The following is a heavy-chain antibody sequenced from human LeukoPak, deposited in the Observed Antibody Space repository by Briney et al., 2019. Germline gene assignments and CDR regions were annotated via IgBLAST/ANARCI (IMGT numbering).Heavy chain of an antibody. Sequence: ASVKVSCKASGGTFSSYAISWVRQAPGQGLEWMGGIIPIFGTANYAQKFQGRVTITTDESTSTAYMELSSLRSEDTAVYYCARGTIFGVVITPITAYYMDVWGKGTTVTVSS. D-gene: IGHD3-3*01. CDR2: IIPIFGTA. CDR3: ARGTIFGVVITPITAYYMDV. CDR1: GGTFSSYA. J-gene: IGHJ6*03. V-gene: IGHV1-69*05.